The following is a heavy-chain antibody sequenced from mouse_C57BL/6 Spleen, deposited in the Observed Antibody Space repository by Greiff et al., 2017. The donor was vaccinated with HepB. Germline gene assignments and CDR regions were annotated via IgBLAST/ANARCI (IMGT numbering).Heavy chain of an antibody. CDR3: ARHVSNYDAMDY. V-gene: IGHV5-6*01. CDR1: GFTFSSYG. Sequence: EVQRVESGGDLVKPGGSLKLSCAASGFTFSSYGMSWVRQTPDKRLEWVATISSGGSYTYYPDSVKGRFTISRDNAKNTLYLQMSSLKSEDTAMYYCARHVSNYDAMDYWGQGTSVTVSS. D-gene: IGHD2-5*01. CDR2: ISSGGSYT. J-gene: IGHJ4*01.